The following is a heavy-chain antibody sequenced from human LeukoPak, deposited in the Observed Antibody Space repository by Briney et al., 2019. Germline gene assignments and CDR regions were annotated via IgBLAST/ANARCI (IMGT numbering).Heavy chain of an antibody. CDR1: RDATSISIQC. CDR3: GRNTSVTDWYFVL. Sequence: PSETLSLTRILPRDATSISIQCAGWIRQPPGKGLEWIGSIYHSGSTVYNPSFKSRVAISVDTSRNHCSLKLTSVTASDPAGYYCGRNTSVTDWYFVLSGRGTLVTVSS. J-gene: IGHJ2*01. CDR2: IYHSGST. D-gene: IGHD4-17*01. V-gene: IGHV4-39*02.